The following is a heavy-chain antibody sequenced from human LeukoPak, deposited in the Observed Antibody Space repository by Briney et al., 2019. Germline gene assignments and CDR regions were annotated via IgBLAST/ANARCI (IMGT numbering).Heavy chain of an antibody. D-gene: IGHD2-15*01. CDR2: IYYSGST. Sequence: PSETLSLTCTVSGGSISSSSYYWGWIRQPPGKGLEWIGSIYYSGSTYYNPSLKSRVTISVDTSKNQFSLKLSSVTAADTAVYYCARLHCSGGSCSFDYWGQGTLVTVPS. CDR3: ARLHCSGGSCSFDY. CDR1: GGSISSSSYY. J-gene: IGHJ4*02. V-gene: IGHV4-39*01.